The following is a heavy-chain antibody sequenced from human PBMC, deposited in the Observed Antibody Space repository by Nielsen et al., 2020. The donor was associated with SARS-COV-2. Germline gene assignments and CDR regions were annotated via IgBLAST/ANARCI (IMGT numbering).Heavy chain of an antibody. CDR2: ISYDGSNK. CDR1: GFTFSSYG. CDR3: ARTTAARGYYYYYYMDV. V-gene: IGHV3-30*03. D-gene: IGHD4-11*01. J-gene: IGHJ6*03. Sequence: GESLKISCAASGFTFSSYGMHWVRQAPGKGLEWVAVISYDGSNKYYADSVKGRFTISRDNSKNTLYLQMNSLRAEDTAVYYCARTTAARGYYYYYYMDVWAKGPRSPSP.